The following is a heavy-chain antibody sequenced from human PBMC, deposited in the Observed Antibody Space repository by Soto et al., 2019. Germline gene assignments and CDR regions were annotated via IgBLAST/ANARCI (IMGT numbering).Heavy chain of an antibody. CDR2: SSGSGDNT. Sequence: EVQLLESGGGLVQPGGSLRLSCAASGFTFSNYVMTWVRQAPGQGLEWGSSSSGSGDNTDYADSVKGRITISRDNSKNTRYLQMNSLRAEDTAVYYCADVGRSFVLSFPYWGQGTLVTVPS. V-gene: IGHV3-23*01. J-gene: IGHJ4*02. D-gene: IGHD6-6*01. CDR1: GFTFSNYV. CDR3: ADVGRSFVLSFPY.